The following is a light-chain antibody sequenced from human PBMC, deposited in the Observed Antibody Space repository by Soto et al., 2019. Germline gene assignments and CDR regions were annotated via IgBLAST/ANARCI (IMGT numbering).Light chain of an antibody. V-gene: IGKV3-15*01. Sequence: EIVMTQSPATLSVSPGERVTLSCRASQSVSANLSCHQQKPGQAPRLLIYGASTRATGIPARFSGGGSGTEFTLTISSLQSEDFAVYYCQQYDNWPPGTFGQGTKVEMK. CDR1: QSVSAN. CDR2: GAS. CDR3: QQYDNWPPGT. J-gene: IGKJ1*01.